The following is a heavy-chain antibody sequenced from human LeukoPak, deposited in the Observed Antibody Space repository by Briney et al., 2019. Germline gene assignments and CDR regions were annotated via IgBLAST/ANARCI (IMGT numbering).Heavy chain of an antibody. D-gene: IGHD3-9*01. CDR1: GFTFISYG. CDR2: LRYDGSNK. J-gene: IGHJ3*02. V-gene: IGHV3-30*02. CDR3: AKEYDILTGYYAFDI. Sequence: PGGSLRLSCAASGFTFISYGMHWVRQAPGKGLEWVAFLRYDGSNKYYADSVKGRFTISRDNSKNTLYLQMNSLRAEDTAVYYCAKEYDILTGYYAFDIWGQGTMVTVSS.